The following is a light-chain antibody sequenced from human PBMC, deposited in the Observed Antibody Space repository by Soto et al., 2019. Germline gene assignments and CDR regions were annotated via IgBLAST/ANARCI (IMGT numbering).Light chain of an antibody. Sequence: QPVLTQSPSASASLGASVKLTCTLNSGHSNYAIAWHQKQPEKGPRYLMKVNSDGTHNKGDGIPDRFSGSSSGGERYLIISSLQSEDEADYYCQTWGTGTNWVFGGGTKLTVL. CDR3: QTWGTGTNWV. V-gene: IGLV4-69*01. J-gene: IGLJ3*02. CDR1: SGHSNYA. CDR2: VNSDGTH.